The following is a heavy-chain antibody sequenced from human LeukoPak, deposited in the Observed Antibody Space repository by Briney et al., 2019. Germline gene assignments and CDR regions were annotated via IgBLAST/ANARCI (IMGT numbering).Heavy chain of an antibody. CDR1: GYTFTSYD. Sequence: ASVKVSCKASGYTFTSYDINWVRQATGQGLEWMGWMNPNSGNTGYAQKFQGRVTITRNTSISTAYMELSSLRSEDTAVYYCARGRYSYGYNARGGFDYWGQGTLVTVSS. J-gene: IGHJ4*02. V-gene: IGHV1-8*03. D-gene: IGHD5-18*01. CDR2: MNPNSGNT. CDR3: ARGRYSYGYNARGGFDY.